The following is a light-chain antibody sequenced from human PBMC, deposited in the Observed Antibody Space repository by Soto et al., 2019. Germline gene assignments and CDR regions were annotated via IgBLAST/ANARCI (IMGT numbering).Light chain of an antibody. J-gene: IGKJ1*01. Sequence: IVLTQSPGTLSLSPGERATLSCRASQSVSNNYLAWYQQKPGQAPRLLIYGASNRATGIPARFSGSGSGTEFTLTIDSLQSDDFAVYYCQQYGSSGTFGQGTKVDIK. CDR2: GAS. V-gene: IGKV3-20*01. CDR3: QQYGSSGT. CDR1: QSVSNNY.